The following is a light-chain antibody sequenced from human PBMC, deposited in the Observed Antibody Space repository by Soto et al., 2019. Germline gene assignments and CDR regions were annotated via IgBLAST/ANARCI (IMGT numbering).Light chain of an antibody. CDR3: SSYTSASTRV. V-gene: IGLV2-14*03. Sequence: QSALTQPASVSGSRGQSITISCSGTRSDVGGYNYVSWYQQHPGKVPQLMIYDVTKRPSGVSNRFSGSKSGNTASLTISGLQAEDEADYYCSSYTSASTRVFGTGTKVTVL. CDR2: DVT. CDR1: RSDVGGYNY. J-gene: IGLJ1*01.